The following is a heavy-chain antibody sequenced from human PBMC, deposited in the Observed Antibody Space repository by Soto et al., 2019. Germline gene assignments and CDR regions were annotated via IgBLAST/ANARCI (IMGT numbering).Heavy chain of an antibody. CDR3: ARGSPPGVAGYFDY. D-gene: IGHD6-19*01. CDR1: GGSISSDDYY. Sequence: SETLSLTCTVSGGSISSDDYYWSWIRQAPGRGLEWIGYIHSSGSIYYNPSLKSRATMSIDTAGNQLSLKLSSVTAADTAVYYCARGSPPGVAGYFDYWGQGTLVTVSS. CDR2: IHSSGSI. V-gene: IGHV4-30-4*01. J-gene: IGHJ4*02.